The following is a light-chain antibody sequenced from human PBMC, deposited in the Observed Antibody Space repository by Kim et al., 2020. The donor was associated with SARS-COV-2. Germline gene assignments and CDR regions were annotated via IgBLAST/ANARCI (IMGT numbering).Light chain of an antibody. V-gene: IGKV1-17*03. CDR3: LQYDSYPYA. Sequence: DIQMTQSPSAMSASVGDRVTITCRASQGISNSLAWFQQQPGKVPKRLIYAASNLQSGVPSRFRGSRSGTEFTLTISGLRPEDFATYYCLQYDSYPYAFGQGTRLEI. CDR2: AAS. CDR1: QGISNS. J-gene: IGKJ5*01.